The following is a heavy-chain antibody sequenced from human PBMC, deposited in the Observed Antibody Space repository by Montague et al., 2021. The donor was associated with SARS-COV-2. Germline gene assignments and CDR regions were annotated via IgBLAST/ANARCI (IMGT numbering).Heavy chain of an antibody. V-gene: IGHV3-30*18. Sequence: SLRLSCATSGFTSSSYGIHWVRQAPGKGLEWVAVISYDGSNKHYADSVKGRFTISRDNSKNTLYLQMNSLRAEDTAVYYCAKDQGDCSSSRCFRGWTYYYYGMDVWGQGTTVTASS. J-gene: IGHJ6*02. D-gene: IGHD2-2*01. CDR2: ISYDGSNK. CDR1: GFTSSSYG. CDR3: AKDQGDCSSSRCFRGWTYYYYGMDV.